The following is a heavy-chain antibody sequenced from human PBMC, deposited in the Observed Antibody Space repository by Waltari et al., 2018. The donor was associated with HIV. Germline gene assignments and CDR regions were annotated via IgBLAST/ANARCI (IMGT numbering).Heavy chain of an antibody. CDR3: ARDSRGSTWSLNWFDP. CDR1: GFIFICYS. Sequence: EVQLVESGGGPVKPGESLRLSWVRSGFIFICYSMNGVRQAPGKGPEWVSSISSSGNFKHYADSVKGRFTISRDNAENSLYLQMNGLRAEDTAIYYCARDSRGSTWSLNWFDPWGQGTLVTVSS. CDR2: ISSSGNFK. J-gene: IGHJ5*02. V-gene: IGHV3-21*02. D-gene: IGHD6-6*01.